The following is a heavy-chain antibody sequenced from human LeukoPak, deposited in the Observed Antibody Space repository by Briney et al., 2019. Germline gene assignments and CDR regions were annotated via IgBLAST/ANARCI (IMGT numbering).Heavy chain of an antibody. CDR3: ARDQGYSSSWYDY. D-gene: IGHD6-13*01. CDR1: GGTFSSYA. V-gene: IGHV1-69*05. CDR2: IIPIFGTA. J-gene: IGHJ4*02. Sequence: GASVKVSCKASGGTFSSYAISWVRQAPGQGLEWMGRIIPIFGTANYAQKFQGRVTITTDESTSTAYMELSSLRSGDTAVYYCARDQGYSSSWYDYWGQGTLVTVSS.